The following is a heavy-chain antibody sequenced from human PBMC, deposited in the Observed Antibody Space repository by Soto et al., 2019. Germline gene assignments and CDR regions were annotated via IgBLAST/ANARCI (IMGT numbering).Heavy chain of an antibody. V-gene: IGHV3-30-3*01. Sequence: QVQLVESGGGVVQPGRSLRLSCAASGFTFSSYAMHWVRQAPGQGLECVALISYDGSNKYYADSVKGRFTISRDNSKNTLYLQMNSLRPEDTAVYHCARDQGGTTLYYHGMDVWGQGTTVTVSS. CDR3: ARDQGGTTLYYHGMDV. CDR2: ISYDGSNK. J-gene: IGHJ6*02. D-gene: IGHD1-7*01. CDR1: GFTFSSYA.